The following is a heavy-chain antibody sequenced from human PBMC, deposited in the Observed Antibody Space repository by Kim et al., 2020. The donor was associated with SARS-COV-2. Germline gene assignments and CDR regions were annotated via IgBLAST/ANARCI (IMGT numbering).Heavy chain of an antibody. CDR3: ARGTLWYFDL. Sequence: DTYYPGSVKGRFTISQENAKNSLYLQMSSLRAGDTAVYYCARGTLWYFDLWGRGTLVTVSS. CDR2: DT. J-gene: IGHJ2*01. D-gene: IGHD1-1*01. V-gene: IGHV3-13*01.